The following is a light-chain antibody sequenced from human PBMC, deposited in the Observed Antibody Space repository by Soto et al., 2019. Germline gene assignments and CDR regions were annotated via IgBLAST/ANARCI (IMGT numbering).Light chain of an antibody. CDR2: GAS. J-gene: IGKJ1*01. Sequence: EIVLTQSPGTLSLSPGEGATLSCRASQSVTSSYLAWFQQKPGQAPRLLIYGASSRATGIPDRFSGSGSGTEFTLSISRLEPEDFAVYYCQQYGSSPPWTFGQGTKVEIK. CDR3: QQYGSSPPWT. V-gene: IGKV3-20*01. CDR1: QSVTSSY.